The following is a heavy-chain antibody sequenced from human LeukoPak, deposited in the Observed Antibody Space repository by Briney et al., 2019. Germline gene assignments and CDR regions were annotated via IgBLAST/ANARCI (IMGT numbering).Heavy chain of an antibody. V-gene: IGHV4-4*02. CDR3: ARASHDYGDYSHFDY. CDR1: GGSISSRNW. CDR2: IYHSGST. Sequence: SETLSLTCAVSGGSISSRNWWSWVRPPPGKGLEWIGEIYHSGSTNYNPSLKTRVTISGDKSKNQFSLKLSSVTAADTAVYYCARASHDYGDYSHFDYWGQGTLVTVSS. J-gene: IGHJ4*02. D-gene: IGHD4-17*01.